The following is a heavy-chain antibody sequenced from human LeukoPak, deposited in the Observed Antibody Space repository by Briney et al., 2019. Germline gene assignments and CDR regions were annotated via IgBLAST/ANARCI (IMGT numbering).Heavy chain of an antibody. J-gene: IGHJ5*02. D-gene: IGHD3-3*01. CDR1: GGSISSYY. Sequence: PSETLSLTCTVSGGSISSYYWSWIRQPAGKGLEWIGRIYTSGGTNYNPSLKSRVTISIDTSKNQFSLKLSSATAADTAVYYCARVFSYPLRAPFDPWGQGTLVTVSS. CDR3: ARVFSYPLRAPFDP. V-gene: IGHV4-4*07. CDR2: IYTSGGT.